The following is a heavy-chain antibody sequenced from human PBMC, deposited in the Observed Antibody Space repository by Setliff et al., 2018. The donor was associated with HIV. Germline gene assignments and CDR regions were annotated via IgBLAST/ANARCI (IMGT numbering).Heavy chain of an antibody. CDR1: GFPFSSYY. D-gene: IGHD3-10*01. CDR2: INQDGSDA. J-gene: IGHJ4*02. Sequence: LSCAASGFPFSSYYMGWVRQSAGKGLEWLANINQDGSDANYAESVRGRFTISRDNAKNSLYLQMNSLRAEDTAVYYCARDSVVRGVITHWGQGTLVTVSS. V-gene: IGHV3-7*01. CDR3: ARDSVVRGVITH.